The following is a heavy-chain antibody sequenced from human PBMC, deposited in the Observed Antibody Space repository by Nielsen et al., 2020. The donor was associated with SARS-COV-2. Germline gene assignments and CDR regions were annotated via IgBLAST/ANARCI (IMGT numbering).Heavy chain of an antibody. D-gene: IGHD2-15*01. J-gene: IGHJ4*02. CDR2: ITGRGDTT. CDR1: GFTFTSYA. CDR3: ATPRGQYCSGGSCYAGGFDY. V-gene: IGHV3-23*01. Sequence: GGSLRLSCAASGFTFTSYAMSWVRQAPGKGLKWVSAITGRGDTTHYADSVKGRFIISRDNSKNTLYLQMNSLRAEDTAVYYCATPRGQYCSGGSCYAGGFDYWGQGTLVTVSS.